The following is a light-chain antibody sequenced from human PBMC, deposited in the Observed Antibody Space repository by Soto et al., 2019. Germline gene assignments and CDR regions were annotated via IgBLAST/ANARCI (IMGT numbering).Light chain of an antibody. Sequence: QSALTQPASESGSPGQSITISCTGTSSDVGGYDFVSWYQQYPGRAPKLMIYDVSNRPSGVSNRFYGSKSGNTASLTISGLQAEDEADYYCNSYSSSATYVFGTGTKVTVL. CDR2: DVS. CDR3: NSYSSSATYV. J-gene: IGLJ1*01. V-gene: IGLV2-14*03. CDR1: SSDVGGYDF.